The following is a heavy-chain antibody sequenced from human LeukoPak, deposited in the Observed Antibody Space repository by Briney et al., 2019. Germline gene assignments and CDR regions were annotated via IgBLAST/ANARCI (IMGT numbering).Heavy chain of an antibody. Sequence: GGSLRLSRAGSGFTFKNYGVHWVRQPPGKGLEWVAGISYDGGHIYYGDSVKGRFTISRDNSKNTVYVEMNRLRGEDTAVYYCAKGCSGTSCAIEFDYWGQGTLVTVSS. CDR3: AKGCSGTSCAIEFDY. CDR2: ISYDGGHI. V-gene: IGHV3-30*18. CDR1: GFTFKNYG. J-gene: IGHJ4*02. D-gene: IGHD2-2*01.